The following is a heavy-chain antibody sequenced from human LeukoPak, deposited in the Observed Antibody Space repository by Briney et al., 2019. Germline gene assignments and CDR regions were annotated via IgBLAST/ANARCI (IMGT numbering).Heavy chain of an antibody. CDR2: IYYSGST. CDR1: GGSISSGDYY. V-gene: IGHV4-30-4*01. D-gene: IGHD3-10*01. J-gene: IGHJ3*02. Sequence: SETLSLTCTVSGGSISSGDYYWSWIRQPPGKGLEWIGYIYYSGSTYYNPSLKSRVTISVDTSKNQFSLKLSSVTAADTAVYYCARIGRGTMVRGVTPGALDIWGQGTMVTVSS. CDR3: ARIGRGTMVRGVTPGALDI.